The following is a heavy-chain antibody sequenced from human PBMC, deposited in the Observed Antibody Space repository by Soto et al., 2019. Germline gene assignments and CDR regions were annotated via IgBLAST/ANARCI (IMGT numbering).Heavy chain of an antibody. J-gene: IGHJ4*02. Sequence: ASVKVSCKASGYTFTSYYMHWVRKAPGQGLEWMGIINPSGGSTSYAQKFQGRVTMTRDTSTSTVCMELSSLKSEDTAVYYCARGYPRGHDYGSGSYSLDYWGQGTLVTVSS. CDR3: ARGYPRGHDYGSGSYSLDY. D-gene: IGHD3-10*01. CDR1: GYTFTSYY. CDR2: INPSGGST. V-gene: IGHV1-46*01.